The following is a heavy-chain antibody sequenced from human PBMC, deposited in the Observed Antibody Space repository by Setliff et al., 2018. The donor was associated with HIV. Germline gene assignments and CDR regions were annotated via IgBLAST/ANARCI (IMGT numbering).Heavy chain of an antibody. CDR2: INGDGSTT. Sequence: GESLKISCAASGFTLSSYWMHWVRQAPGKGLVYVSHINGDGSTTTYADSVKGRFTISRDNAKNSLYLQMNSLRAEDTAVYYCARYNWNPLGYRFDYWGQGTLVTVSS. CDR3: ARYNWNPLGYRFDY. CDR1: GFTLSSYW. J-gene: IGHJ4*02. D-gene: IGHD1-20*01. V-gene: IGHV3-74*01.